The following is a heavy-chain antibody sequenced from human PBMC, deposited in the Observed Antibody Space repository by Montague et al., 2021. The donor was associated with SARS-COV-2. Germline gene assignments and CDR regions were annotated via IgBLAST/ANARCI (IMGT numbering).Heavy chain of an antibody. V-gene: IGHV4-59*02. CDR1: GASVGSSD. CDR2: FYNVGST. J-gene: IGHJ3*02. Sequence: SETLSLTCTVPGASVGSSDWGWIRQSPGKGLEWIGYFYNVGSTDYNPSLKSRATISRDTSKNQFSLKVSSVTAADTAVYYCARETMTADSFDIWGQGTMVTVSS. D-gene: IGHD1-14*01. CDR3: ARETMTADSFDI.